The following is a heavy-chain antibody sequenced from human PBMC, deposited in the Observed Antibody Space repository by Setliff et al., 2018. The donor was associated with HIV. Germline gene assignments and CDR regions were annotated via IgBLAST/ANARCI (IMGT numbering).Heavy chain of an antibody. CDR2: IYYSGST. D-gene: IGHD6-6*01. CDR3: ARAVQLGYFDY. CDR1: GYSISSGYY. Sequence: KPSETLSLTCAVSGYSISSGYYWGWIRQPPGEGLELIGSIYYSGSTYYTPSLKSRVTISVDTSKNQLSLKLSSVTAADTAVYYCARAVQLGYFDYWGQGTLVTVSS. J-gene: IGHJ4*02. V-gene: IGHV4-38-2*01.